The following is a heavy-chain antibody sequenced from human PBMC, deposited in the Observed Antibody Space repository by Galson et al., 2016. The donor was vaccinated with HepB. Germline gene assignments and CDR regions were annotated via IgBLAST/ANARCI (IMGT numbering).Heavy chain of an antibody. D-gene: IGHD2-2*01. V-gene: IGHV3-23*01. CDR3: ARHFSSSY. J-gene: IGHJ4*02. CDR1: GFTFSNYD. Sequence: SLRLSCAASGFTFSNYDMSWVRQAPGRGLEWVSGISGSGASTTYADSVKGRFTISRDNSKNALHLQMNSLRAEDTAMYFCARHFSSSYLGQGTLVTASS. CDR2: ISGSGAST.